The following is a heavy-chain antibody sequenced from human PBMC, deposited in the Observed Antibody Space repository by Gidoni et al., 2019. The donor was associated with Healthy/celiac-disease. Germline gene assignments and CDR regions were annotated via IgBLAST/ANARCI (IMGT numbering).Heavy chain of an antibody. CDR2: IKSKTDGGTT. V-gene: IGHV3-15*01. D-gene: IGHD2-2*03. CDR3: TTGLDIVVVPAATPRDY. J-gene: IGHJ4*02. Sequence: EVQLVESGGGLVKPGGSLRLSCAASGFPFSNAWMSWVRPAPGKGLEWVGRIKSKTDGGTTDYAAPVKGRFTISRDDSKNTLYLQMNSLKTEDTAVYYCTTGLDIVVVPAATPRDYWGQGTLVTVSS. CDR1: GFPFSNAW.